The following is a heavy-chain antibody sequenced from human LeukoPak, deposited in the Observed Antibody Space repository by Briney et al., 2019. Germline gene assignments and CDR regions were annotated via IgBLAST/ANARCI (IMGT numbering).Heavy chain of an antibody. CDR1: VFTFSSYA. J-gene: IGHJ4*02. CDR2: ISYDGSNK. Sequence: GRSLRLSCAASVFTFSSYAMHWVRQAPGKGLQCVAVISYDGSNKYYADSVKGRFTISRDNSKNTLYLQMNSLRAEDTAVYYCARDLIWFGELLLDYWGQGTLVTVSS. V-gene: IGHV3-30*04. CDR3: ARDLIWFGELLLDY. D-gene: IGHD3-10*01.